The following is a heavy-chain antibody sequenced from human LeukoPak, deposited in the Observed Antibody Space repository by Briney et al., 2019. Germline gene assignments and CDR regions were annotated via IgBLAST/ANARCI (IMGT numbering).Heavy chain of an antibody. Sequence: SETLSLTCTVSGYSISSDYYWGWIRQPPGKGLEWIGNIYHSGSTYYIPSLKSRIPISLDTSKNQFSLKVRSVTAADTAVYYCARLNGGNWGQGTLVTVSS. CDR1: GYSISSDYY. D-gene: IGHD4-23*01. J-gene: IGHJ4*02. CDR2: IYHSGST. V-gene: IGHV4-38-2*02. CDR3: ARLNGGN.